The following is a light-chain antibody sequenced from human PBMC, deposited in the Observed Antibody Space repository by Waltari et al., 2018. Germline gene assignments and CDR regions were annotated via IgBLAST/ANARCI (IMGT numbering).Light chain of an antibody. V-gene: IGLV6-57*02. J-gene: IGLJ2*01. Sequence: NFMLTQPHPVSESAGTPVICPCTASCANIATTYVQSYQPRPGSAPVPLIYEDNQRASRVPDRFSGSTDSSSNSDPLTISGLRTEDEAYYFCQSYYAYDVIFGGGTKLTVL. CDR2: EDN. CDR3: QSYYAYDVI. CDR1: CANIATTY.